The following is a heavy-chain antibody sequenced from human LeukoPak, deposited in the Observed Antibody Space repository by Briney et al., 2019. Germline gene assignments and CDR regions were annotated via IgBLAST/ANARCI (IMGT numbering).Heavy chain of an antibody. CDR2: IYYSGST. D-gene: IGHD1-26*01. CDR3: ARANSGSYRI. CDR1: GGSISSYY. Sequence: PSETLSLTCTVSGGSISSYYWSWIRQPPGKGLEWIGYIYYSGSTNYNPSLKSRVTIPVDTSKNQFSLKLSSVTAADTAVYYCARANSGSYRIWGQGTLVTVSS. V-gene: IGHV4-59*01. J-gene: IGHJ4*02.